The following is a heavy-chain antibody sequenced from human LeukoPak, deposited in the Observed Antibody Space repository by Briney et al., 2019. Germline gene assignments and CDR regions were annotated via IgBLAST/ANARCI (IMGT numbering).Heavy chain of an antibody. Sequence: GGSLRLSCAASGSTFSSYWMSWVRQAPGKGLEWVANIKQDGSEKYYVDSVKGRFTISRDNAKNSLYLQMSSPRAEDTAVYYCARDVDGMLSSWVDYWGQGTLVTASS. V-gene: IGHV3-7*01. CDR3: ARDVDGMLSSWVDY. CDR2: IKQDGSEK. CDR1: GSTFSSYW. D-gene: IGHD6-13*01. J-gene: IGHJ4*02.